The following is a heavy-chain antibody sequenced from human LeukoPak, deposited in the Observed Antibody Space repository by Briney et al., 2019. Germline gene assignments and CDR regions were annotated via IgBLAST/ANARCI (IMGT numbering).Heavy chain of an antibody. V-gene: IGHV4-34*01. D-gene: IGHD3-10*01. J-gene: IGHJ6*03. Sequence: PSETLSLTCAVYGGSFSGYYWTWIRQPPGKGLEWIGEINHSRSTKYSPSLKSRVTISVDTSKNQFSLKLSSVTAADTAVYYCARRVGRWSGERAYYYNYMDVWDKGTPVTISS. CDR2: INHSRST. CDR1: GGSFSGYY. CDR3: ARRVGRWSGERAYYYNYMDV.